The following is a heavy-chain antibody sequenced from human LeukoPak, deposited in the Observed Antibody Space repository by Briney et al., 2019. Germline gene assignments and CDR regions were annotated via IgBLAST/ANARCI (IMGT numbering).Heavy chain of an antibody. CDR3: ARVGPTTAYYYYYGMDV. Sequence: PSETLSLTCTVSGGSISSYYWSWIRQPAGKGLEWIGYIYYSGSTNYNPSLKSRVTISVDTSKNQFSLKLSSVTAADTAVYYCARVGPTTAYYYYYGMDVWGQGTTVTVSS. V-gene: IGHV4-59*01. CDR1: GGSISSYY. D-gene: IGHD4-17*01. J-gene: IGHJ6*02. CDR2: IYYSGST.